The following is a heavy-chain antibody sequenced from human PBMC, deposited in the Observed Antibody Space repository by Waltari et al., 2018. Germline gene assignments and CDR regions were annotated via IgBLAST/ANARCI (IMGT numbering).Heavy chain of an antibody. V-gene: IGHV1-3*01. Sequence: QVQLVQSGAEVKKPGAAVKVSCKASGYTFTSYAMHCVRQAPGQRLEWMGWINAGNGNTKYSQRFQGRVTITRDTSASTAYMELSRLRSEDKAVYYCARDPLNYDFWSGYPIDYYMDVWGKGTTVTVSS. D-gene: IGHD3-3*01. CDR2: INAGNGNT. J-gene: IGHJ6*03. CDR1: GYTFTSYA. CDR3: ARDPLNYDFWSGYPIDYYMDV.